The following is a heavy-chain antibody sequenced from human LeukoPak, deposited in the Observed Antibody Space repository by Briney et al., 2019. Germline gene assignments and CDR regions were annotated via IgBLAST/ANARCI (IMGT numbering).Heavy chain of an antibody. CDR2: IYYSGST. Sequence: PSETLSLTCTVSGGSISSYYWSWIRQPPGKGLEWIGYIYYSGSTSYNPSLKSRVTISVDTSKNQFSLKLSSMTAADTAVYYCARGALLWFGDRMEYYFDYWGQGTLLTVSS. CDR1: GGSISSYY. J-gene: IGHJ4*02. CDR3: ARGALLWFGDRMEYYFDY. D-gene: IGHD3-10*01. V-gene: IGHV4-59*01.